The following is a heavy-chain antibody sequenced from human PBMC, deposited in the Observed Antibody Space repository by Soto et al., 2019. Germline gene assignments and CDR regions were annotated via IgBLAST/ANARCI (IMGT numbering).Heavy chain of an antibody. D-gene: IGHD3-22*01. CDR2: IIPIFGTA. V-gene: IGHV1-69*01. CDR1: GGTFSSYA. Sequence: SVKGSGRASGGTFSSYAISCVRQAPGQWLECIGGIIPIFGTANYAQNFQGRVTITADESTSTAYMELSSLRSEDTAVYYCARYVRRSYYDSSGYYDYWGQGTLVTVSS. CDR3: ARYVRRSYYDSSGYYDY. J-gene: IGHJ4*02.